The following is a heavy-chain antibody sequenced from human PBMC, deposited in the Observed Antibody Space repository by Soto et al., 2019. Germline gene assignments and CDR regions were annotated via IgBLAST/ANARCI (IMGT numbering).Heavy chain of an antibody. CDR2: FIPIFGTA. CDR1: RGSFSASG. D-gene: IGHD5-18*01. CDR3: ARSGYSYGPNMD. Sequence: LVQSGAEVKKPGSSVKVSCRAGRGSFSASGFSWVRQAPGQGLGWVGGFIPIFGTANYAQKFQDRVTMTADESTSTVYMELRSLRSEDTALYYCARSGYSYGPNMDWGQGTLVTVST. J-gene: IGHJ4*02. V-gene: IGHV1-69*01.